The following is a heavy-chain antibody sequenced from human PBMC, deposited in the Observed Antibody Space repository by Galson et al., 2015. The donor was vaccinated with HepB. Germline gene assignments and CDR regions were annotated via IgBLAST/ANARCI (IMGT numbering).Heavy chain of an antibody. J-gene: IGHJ4*02. CDR1: GFTFSSYG. D-gene: IGHD6-19*01. CDR2: IRYDGSNK. Sequence: SLRLSCAASGFTFSSYGMHWVRQAPGKGLEWVAFIRYDGSNKYYADSVKGRFTISRDNSKNTLYLQMNSLRAEDTAVYYCAKDLSGYSSGDDYWGQGTLVTVSS. CDR3: AKDLSGYSSGDDY. V-gene: IGHV3-30*02.